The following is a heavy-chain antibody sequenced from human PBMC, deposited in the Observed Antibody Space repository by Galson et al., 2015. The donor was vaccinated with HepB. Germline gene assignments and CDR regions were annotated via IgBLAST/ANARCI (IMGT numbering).Heavy chain of an antibody. CDR1: GFTVSSNY. D-gene: IGHD5-18*01. V-gene: IGHV3-66*02. CDR2: IYSGGST. J-gene: IGHJ6*02. CDR3: AREEIYGYGNSYYYYGMDV. Sequence: SLRLSCAASGFTVSSNYMSWVRQAPGKGLEWVSVIYSGGSTYYADSVKGRFTISRDNSKNTLYLQMNSLRAEDTAVYYCAREEIYGYGNSYYYYGMDVWGQGTTVTVSS.